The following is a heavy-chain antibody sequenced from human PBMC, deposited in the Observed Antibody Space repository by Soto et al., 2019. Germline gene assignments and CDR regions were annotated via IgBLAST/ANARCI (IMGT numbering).Heavy chain of an antibody. CDR2: IYNSGNT. J-gene: IGHJ3*01. Sequence: QVQLQESGPGLARPSQTLSLTCTVSGVSISSGGYFWSCFRHLPGKGLAWIGYIYNSGNTYYAPPLQSRVAILGYTATNQFSLELYSVTAAYTAVYYCARLGYCDGGCPRGGGFDLWGQGTMVTV. CDR3: ARLGYCDGGCPRGGGFDL. V-gene: IGHV4-31*03. D-gene: IGHD2-21*02. CDR1: GVSISSGGYF.